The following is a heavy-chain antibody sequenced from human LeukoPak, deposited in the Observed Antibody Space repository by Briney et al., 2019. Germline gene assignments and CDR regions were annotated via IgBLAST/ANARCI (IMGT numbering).Heavy chain of an antibody. D-gene: IGHD3-22*01. Sequence: VASVKVSCKASGYTFTSYGIGWVRQAPGQGLEWMGWISAYNGNTNYAQKFQGWVTMTRDTSISTAYMELSRLRSDDTAVYYCARARSPFNYYDSSGNHPFYFDYWGQGTLVTVSS. J-gene: IGHJ4*02. CDR3: ARARSPFNYYDSSGNHPFYFDY. V-gene: IGHV1-18*01. CDR2: ISAYNGNT. CDR1: GYTFTSYG.